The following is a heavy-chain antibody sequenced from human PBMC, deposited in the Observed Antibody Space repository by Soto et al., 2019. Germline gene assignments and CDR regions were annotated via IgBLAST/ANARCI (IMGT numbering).Heavy chain of an antibody. J-gene: IGHJ6*02. CDR3: AKNPTELPRAAYYYYYGMDV. CDR2: ISYDGSNK. V-gene: IGHV3-30*18. D-gene: IGHD1-26*01. CDR1: GFTFSSYG. Sequence: GGSLRLSCAASGFTFSSYGMHWVRQAPGKGLEWVAVISYDGSNKYYADSVKGRFTISRDNSKNTLYLQMNSLRAEDTAVYYCAKNPTELPRAAYYYYYGMDVWGQGTTVTVSS.